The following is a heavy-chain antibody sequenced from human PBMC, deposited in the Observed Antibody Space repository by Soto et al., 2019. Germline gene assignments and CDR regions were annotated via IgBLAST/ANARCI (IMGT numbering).Heavy chain of an antibody. CDR3: ARDLIPYYPRGEAFDI. V-gene: IGHV1-18*01. CDR2: ISAYNGNT. CDR1: GYTFSSYG. D-gene: IGHD3-16*01. J-gene: IGHJ3*02. Sequence: ASVKVSCKASGYTFSSYGISWVRQAPGQGLEWMAWISAYNGNTNYEQKFQGRVTMTTDTSTSTAYMELRSLRSDDTAVYYCARDLIPYYPRGEAFDIWGQGTMVTVSS.